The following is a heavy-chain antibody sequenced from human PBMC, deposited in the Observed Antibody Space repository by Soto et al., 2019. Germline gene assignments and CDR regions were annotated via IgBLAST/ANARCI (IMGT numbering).Heavy chain of an antibody. V-gene: IGHV4-30-4*01. CDR3: ARVSADHNWFDP. Sequence: SETLSLTCTVSGGSISSGDYYWSWIRQPPGKGLGWIGYIYYSGSTYYNPSLKSRVTISVDTSKNQFSLKLSSVTAADTAVYYCARVSADHNWFDPWGQGTLVTVSS. CDR1: GGSISSGDYY. CDR2: IYYSGST. D-gene: IGHD2-2*01. J-gene: IGHJ5*02.